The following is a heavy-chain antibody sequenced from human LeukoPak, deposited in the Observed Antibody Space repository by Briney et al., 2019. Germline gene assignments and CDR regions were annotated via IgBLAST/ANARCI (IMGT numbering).Heavy chain of an antibody. D-gene: IGHD2-2*01. CDR2: IYSGGCT. CDR3: AKRAHTGYCSSPSWYRGMDV. J-gene: IGHJ6*04. Sequence: GGLRLSCAASGFTVSSKYMSWVRQAPGKGLEWGSGIYSGGCTYYADSVKGRITISTDNTNNTLYIQMNSLRAADTAVSYCAKRAHTGYCSSPSWYRGMDVWGKGTTVTVSS. V-gene: IGHV3-53*01. CDR1: GFTVSSKY.